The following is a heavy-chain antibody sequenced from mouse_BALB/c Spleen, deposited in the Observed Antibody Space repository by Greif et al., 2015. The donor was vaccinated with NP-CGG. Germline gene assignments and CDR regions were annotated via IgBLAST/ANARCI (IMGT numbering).Heavy chain of an antibody. CDR3: ANWDWYFDV. Sequence: EVKLVESGAELVKPGASVKLSCTASGFNIKDTYMRWVKQRPEQGLEWIGRIDPANGNTKYDPKFQGKATITADTSSNTAYPQLSSLTSEDTAVYYCANWDWYFDVWGAGTTVTVSS. CDR1: GFNIKDTY. CDR2: IDPANGNT. V-gene: IGHV14-3*02. D-gene: IGHD4-1*01. J-gene: IGHJ1*01.